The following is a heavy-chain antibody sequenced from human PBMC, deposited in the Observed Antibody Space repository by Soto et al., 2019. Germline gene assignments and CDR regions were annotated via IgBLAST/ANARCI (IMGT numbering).Heavy chain of an antibody. V-gene: IGHV1-3*01. CDR3: ARDRYNWNYPTWFGP. Sequence: ASVKVSCKASGYTFTSYSMHWVRQAPGQRLEWMGWINAGNGNTKYSQKFQGRVTITRDTSASTAYMELSSLRSEDTAVYYCARDRYNWNYPTWFGPWGQGTLVTVSS. CDR2: INAGNGNT. D-gene: IGHD1-7*01. J-gene: IGHJ5*02. CDR1: GYTFTSYS.